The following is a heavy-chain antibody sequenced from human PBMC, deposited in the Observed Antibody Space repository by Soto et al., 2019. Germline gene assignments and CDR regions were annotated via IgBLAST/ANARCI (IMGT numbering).Heavy chain of an antibody. J-gene: IGHJ6*02. CDR3: ARDTTVTTVFDYYYGMDV. CDR1: GFTFSSYG. D-gene: IGHD4-4*01. CDR2: IWYDGSNK. V-gene: IGHV3-33*01. Sequence: QVQLVESGGGVVQPGRSLRLSCAASGFTFSSYGMHWVRQAPGKGLEWVAVIWYDGSNKYYEDSVKGRFTISRDNSKNTLYLQMNILRAEDTAVYYCARDTTVTTVFDYYYGMDVWGQGTTVTVSS.